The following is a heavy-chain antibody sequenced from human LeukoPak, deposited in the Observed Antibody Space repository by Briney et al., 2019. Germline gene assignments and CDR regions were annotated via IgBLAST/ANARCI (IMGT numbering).Heavy chain of an antibody. CDR1: GYTFTGYY. V-gene: IGHV1-2*06. CDR3: ARGRIGTNPSGYLT. CDR2: INPNSGGT. D-gene: IGHD5-12*01. Sequence: ASVKVSCKASGYTFTGYYMHWVRQAPGQGLEWMGRINPNSGGTNYAQKFQGRVTMTRDTSISTAYMELSRPRSDDTAVYYCARGRIGTNPSGYLTWGQGTLVTVSS. J-gene: IGHJ4*02.